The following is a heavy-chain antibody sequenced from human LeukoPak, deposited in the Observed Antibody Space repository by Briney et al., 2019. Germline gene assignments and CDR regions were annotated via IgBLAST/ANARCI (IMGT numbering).Heavy chain of an antibody. J-gene: IGHJ5*02. CDR1: GGSISSGGYS. V-gene: IGHV4-30-2*01. CDR2: IYHSGST. Sequence: SQTLSLTCAVSGGSISSGGYSWSWIRQPPGKGLEWIGYIYHSGSTNYNPSLKSRVTMSVDTSKNQFSLKVSSVTAADTAVYYCARAPRSATRNWFDPWGQGTLVTVSS. CDR3: ARAPRSATRNWFDP. D-gene: IGHD2-15*01.